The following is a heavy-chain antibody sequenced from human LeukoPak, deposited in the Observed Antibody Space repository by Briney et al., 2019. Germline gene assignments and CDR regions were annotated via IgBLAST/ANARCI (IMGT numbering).Heavy chain of an antibody. J-gene: IGHJ4*02. CDR3: ARVGSGAQTTYGFRGFDY. V-gene: IGHV1-18*01. D-gene: IGHD1-7*01. CDR1: GYTFTSYG. CDR2: ISAYNGNT. Sequence: ASVKVSCTASGYTFTSYGISWVRQAPGQGLEWMGWISAYNGNTNYAQKLQGRVTMTTDTPTSTAYMELRSLRSDDTAVYYCARVGSGAQTTYGFRGFDYWGQGTLVTVSS.